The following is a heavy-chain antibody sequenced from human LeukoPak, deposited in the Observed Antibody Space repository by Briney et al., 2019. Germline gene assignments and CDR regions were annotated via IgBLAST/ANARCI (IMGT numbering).Heavy chain of an antibody. D-gene: IGHD3-22*01. Sequence: SETLSLTCTVSGGSIISSSYYWDWIRQPPGKGLEWIGSIYYSGSTYYNPSLKSRVTISVDTSKNQFSLKLSSVTAADTAVYYCGGSYYDSSGYYYAMSFDYWGQGTLVTVSS. V-gene: IGHV4-39*01. J-gene: IGHJ4*02. CDR3: GGSYYDSSGYYYAMSFDY. CDR2: IYYSGST. CDR1: GGSIISSSYY.